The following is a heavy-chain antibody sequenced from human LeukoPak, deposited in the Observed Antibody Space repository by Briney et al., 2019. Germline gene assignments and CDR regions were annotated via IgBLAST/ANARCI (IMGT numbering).Heavy chain of an antibody. J-gene: IGHJ6*02. D-gene: IGHD6-13*01. Sequence: ASVKVSCKVSGYTLTELSMHWVRQAPGKGLEWMGGFDPEDGETIYAQKFQGRVTMTEDTSTDTAYMELSSLRSEDTAVYYCAAGARWYDPQYYYYGMDVWGQGTTVTVSS. CDR3: AAGARWYDPQYYYYGMDV. CDR1: GYTLTELS. CDR2: FDPEDGET. V-gene: IGHV1-24*01.